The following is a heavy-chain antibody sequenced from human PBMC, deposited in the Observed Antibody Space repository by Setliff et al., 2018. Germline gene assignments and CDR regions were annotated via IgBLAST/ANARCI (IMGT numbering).Heavy chain of an antibody. CDR2: IYYSGST. Sequence: PSETLSLTCTVSGGSISSSSYYWGWIRQPPGKGLEWIGSIYYSGSTYYNPSLKSRVTISVDTSKNQLSLKLNSVTAAGTAVYYCARQIDYGDFQYFDYWGQGTLVTVSS. D-gene: IGHD4-17*01. V-gene: IGHV4-39*01. CDR1: GGSISSSSYY. CDR3: ARQIDYGDFQYFDY. J-gene: IGHJ4*02.